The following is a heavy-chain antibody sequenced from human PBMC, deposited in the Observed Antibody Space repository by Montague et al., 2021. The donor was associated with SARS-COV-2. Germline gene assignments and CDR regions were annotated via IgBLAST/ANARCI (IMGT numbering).Heavy chain of an antibody. CDR3: VRDLVGLWFGEIPELHGMDV. D-gene: IGHD3-10*01. J-gene: IGHJ6*02. CDR2: ISGYNGNT. V-gene: IGHV1-18*01. Sequence: SVKVSCKASGYTFSTYGINWVRQAPGQGLEWMGWISGYNGNTNYAQNLQGRVTLTTDTSTSTAYMELRSLKSDDTAIYYCVRDLVGLWFGEIPELHGMDVWGQGTTVIVS. CDR1: GYTFSTYG.